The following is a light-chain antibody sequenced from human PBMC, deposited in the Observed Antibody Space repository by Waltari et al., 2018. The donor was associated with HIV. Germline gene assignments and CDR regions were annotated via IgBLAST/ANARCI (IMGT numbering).Light chain of an antibody. V-gene: IGKV3-20*01. CDR2: GAS. CDR1: QSVTSGY. Sequence: IVLTQSPDTLSLSPGERATLSCTASQSVTSGYLAWYQQKPGRTPRLVISGASSRATGIPDRFSGSGSGTHFTLTINGVEPEDFAVYFCQQYATSPELTFGGGTQLDIK. CDR3: QQYATSPELT. J-gene: IGKJ4*01.